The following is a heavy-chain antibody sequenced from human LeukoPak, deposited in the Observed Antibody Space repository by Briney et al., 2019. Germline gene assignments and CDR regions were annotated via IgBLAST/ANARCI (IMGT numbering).Heavy chain of an antibody. CDR1: GFTFSSYD. J-gene: IGHJ5*02. D-gene: IGHD3-10*01. V-gene: IGHV3-33*06. CDR2: IWYDGSNK. Sequence: GGSLRLSCAASGFTFSSYDMHWVRQAPGKGLEWVAVIWYDGSNKYYADSVKGRFTISRDNSKNTLYLQMNSLRAEDTAVYYCAKDRMVRGVFFWFDPWGQGTLVTVSS. CDR3: AKDRMVRGVFFWFDP.